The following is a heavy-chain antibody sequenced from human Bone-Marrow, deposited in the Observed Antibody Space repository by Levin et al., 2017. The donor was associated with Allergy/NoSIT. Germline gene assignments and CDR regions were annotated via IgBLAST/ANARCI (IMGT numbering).Heavy chain of an antibody. J-gene: IGHJ5*02. CDR1: GGSISSYY. V-gene: IGHV4-4*07. Sequence: SETLSLTCTVSGGSISSYYWSWIRQPAGKGLEWIGRIYTSGSTNYNPSLKSRVTMSVDTSKNQFSLKLSSVTAADTAVYYCARDIVEQWLPTNNWFDPWGQGTLVTVSS. CDR2: IYTSGST. D-gene: IGHD6-19*01. CDR3: ARDIVEQWLPTNNWFDP.